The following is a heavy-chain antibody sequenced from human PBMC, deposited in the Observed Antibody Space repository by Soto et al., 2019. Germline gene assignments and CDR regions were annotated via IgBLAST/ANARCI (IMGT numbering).Heavy chain of an antibody. CDR1: GFTFSSYA. D-gene: IGHD3-3*01. CDR3: ANPPRFLEWLFYFDY. CDR2: ISGSGGST. J-gene: IGHJ4*02. Sequence: EVQLLESGGGLVQPGGSLRLSCAASGFTFSSYAMSWVRQAPGKGLEWVSAISGSGGSTYYADSVKARFTISRDNSKNTLYLQMNSLRAEDTAVYYCANPPRFLEWLFYFDYWGQGTLVTVSS. V-gene: IGHV3-23*01.